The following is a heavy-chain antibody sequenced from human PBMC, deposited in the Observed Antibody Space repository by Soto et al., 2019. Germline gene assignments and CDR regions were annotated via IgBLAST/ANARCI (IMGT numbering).Heavy chain of an antibody. CDR1: GGSISSGDYY. J-gene: IGHJ4*02. CDR3: ARSDSSGYFRFDY. CDR2: IYYSGST. D-gene: IGHD3-22*01. Sequence: SETLSLTCTVSGGSISSGDYYWSWIRQPPGKGLEWIGYIYYSGSTYYNPSLKSRVTISVDTSKNQFSLKLSSVTAADTAVYYCARSDSSGYFRFDYWGQGTLVTVSS. V-gene: IGHV4-30-4*01.